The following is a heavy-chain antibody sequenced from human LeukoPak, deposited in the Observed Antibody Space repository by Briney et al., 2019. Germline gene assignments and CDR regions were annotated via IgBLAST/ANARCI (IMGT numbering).Heavy chain of an antibody. Sequence: GGSLRLSCAASGFTFSSYGMSWVRQAPGKGLEWVSAISGSGGSTYYADSVKGRFTISRDNSKNTLYLQMNSLRAEDTAVYYCAKWQQLVLSSLDYWGQGTLVTVSS. CDR3: AKWQQLVLSSLDY. CDR1: GFTFSSYG. J-gene: IGHJ4*02. D-gene: IGHD6-13*01. V-gene: IGHV3-23*01. CDR2: ISGSGGST.